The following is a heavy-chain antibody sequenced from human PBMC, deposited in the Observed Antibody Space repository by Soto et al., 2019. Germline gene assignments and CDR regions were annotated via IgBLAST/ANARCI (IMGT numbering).Heavy chain of an antibody. Sequence: GGSLRLSCAASGFTFSSYAMHWVRQAPGKGLEWVAVISYDGSNKYYADSVKGRFTISRDNSKNTLYLQMNSLRAEDTAVYYCARARRITMVRGEYGEYYYYGMDVWGQGTTVTVSS. CDR3: ARARRITMVRGEYGEYYYYGMDV. J-gene: IGHJ6*02. V-gene: IGHV3-30-3*01. CDR2: ISYDGSNK. D-gene: IGHD3-10*01. CDR1: GFTFSSYA.